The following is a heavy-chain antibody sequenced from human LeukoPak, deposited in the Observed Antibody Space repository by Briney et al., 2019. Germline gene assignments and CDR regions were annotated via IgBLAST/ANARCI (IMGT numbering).Heavy chain of an antibody. CDR1: GGSISSYY. V-gene: IGHV4-59*08. CDR2: IYYSGST. J-gene: IGHJ2*01. Sequence: SETLSLTCTVSGGSISSYYWSWIRQPPGKGLEWIGYIYYSGSTNYNPSLKSRVIISVDTSKNQFSLKLSSVTAADTAVYYCARQMYSSGWYSLWGRGTLVSVSS. D-gene: IGHD6-19*01. CDR3: ARQMYSSGWYSL.